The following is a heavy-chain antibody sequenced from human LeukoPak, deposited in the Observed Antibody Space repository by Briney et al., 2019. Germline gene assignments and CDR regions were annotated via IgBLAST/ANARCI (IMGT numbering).Heavy chain of an antibody. CDR3: ASGIAVAGTGFDY. CDR2: VYYSGST. CDR1: GGSISPYY. V-gene: IGHV4-59*12. Sequence: SETLSLTCTVSGGSISPYYWSWIRQPPGKGLEWIGYVYYSGSTYYNPSLKSRVTISVDTSKNQFSLKLSSVTAADTAVYYCASGIAVAGTGFDYWGQGTLVTVSS. J-gene: IGHJ4*02. D-gene: IGHD6-19*01.